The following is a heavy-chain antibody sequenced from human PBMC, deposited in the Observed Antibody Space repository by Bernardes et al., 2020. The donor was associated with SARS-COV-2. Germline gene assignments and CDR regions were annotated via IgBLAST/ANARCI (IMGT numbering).Heavy chain of an antibody. CDR3: ATSRTLITVLMDY. Sequence: SESLSLTCAVYGGSFSGYYWSWIRQPPGKGLEWIGEINHSGSTNYNPSLKSRVTIAVDTSKNQFSLKLSPGTAADTAVYYCATSRTLITVLMDYWGQGTLVTVSS. CDR2: INHSGST. J-gene: IGHJ4*02. D-gene: IGHD3-22*01. V-gene: IGHV4-34*01. CDR1: GGSFSGYY.